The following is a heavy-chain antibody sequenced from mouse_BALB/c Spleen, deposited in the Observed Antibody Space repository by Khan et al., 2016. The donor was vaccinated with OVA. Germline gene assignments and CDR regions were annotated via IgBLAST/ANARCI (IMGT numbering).Heavy chain of an antibody. CDR1: GYTFTSYW. D-gene: IGHD1-1*01. CDR3: ARENYYGSSHYAMDY. J-gene: IGHJ4*01. V-gene: IGHV1S41*01. CDR2: ISPGSGTP. Sequence: DLVKPGASMKLSCKASGYTFTSYWINWIKQRPGQGLEWIGRISPGSGTPYYNEMFKGKATLNVDISSNTAYIQLSSLSSEDSAVYFCARENYYGSSHYAMDYWGQGTSVTVSS.